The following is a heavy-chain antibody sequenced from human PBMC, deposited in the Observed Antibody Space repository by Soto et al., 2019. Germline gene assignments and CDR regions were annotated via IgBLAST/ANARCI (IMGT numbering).Heavy chain of an antibody. Sequence: GGSLRLSCAASGFTFSSYAMSWVRQAPGKGLEWVSAISGSGGSTYYADSVKGRFTISRDNAKNTLYLQMNSLRAEDTAVYYCAKDSGYCSRTSYCFDYSGQGTLVTVSS. CDR2: ISGSGGST. D-gene: IGHD2-2*01. V-gene: IGHV3-23*01. J-gene: IGHJ4*02. CDR3: AKDSGYCSRTSYCFDY. CDR1: GFTFSSYA.